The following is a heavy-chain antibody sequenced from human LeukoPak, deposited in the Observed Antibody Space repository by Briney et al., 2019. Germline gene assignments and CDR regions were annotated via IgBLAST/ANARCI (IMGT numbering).Heavy chain of an antibody. Sequence: GGSLRLSCAASGFTFSSYVMHWVRQAPGKGLEWVSVIYSGGSTYYADSVKGRFTISRDNSKNTLYLQMNSLRAEDTAVYYCARGWSPFNYWGQGTLVTVSS. CDR2: IYSGGST. V-gene: IGHV3-53*01. J-gene: IGHJ4*02. CDR3: ARGWSPFNY. D-gene: IGHD6-19*01. CDR1: GFTFSSYV.